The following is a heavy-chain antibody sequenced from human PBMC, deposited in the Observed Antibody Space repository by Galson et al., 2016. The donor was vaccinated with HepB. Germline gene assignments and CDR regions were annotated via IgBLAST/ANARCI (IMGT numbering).Heavy chain of an antibody. J-gene: IGHJ6*03. Sequence: SVKVSCKASGDTFSRYSISWVRQAPGQGLEWMGGIIPIFGTTNYAQKFQGRVTITADRSTSTAYMELSSLRSEDTAVYYCASGTSVLRFLEWLSKEPTYYYYMDVWGKGTTVTVSS. V-gene: IGHV1-69*06. CDR1: GDTFSRYS. CDR3: ASGTSVLRFLEWLSKEPTYYYYMDV. D-gene: IGHD3-3*01. CDR2: IIPIFGTT.